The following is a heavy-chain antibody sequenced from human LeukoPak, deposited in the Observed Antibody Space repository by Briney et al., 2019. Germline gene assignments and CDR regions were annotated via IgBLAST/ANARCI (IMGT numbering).Heavy chain of an antibody. CDR1: GDSVSSNSAA. D-gene: IGHD6-19*01. V-gene: IGHV6-1*01. CDR3: ARGAYGSVWR. J-gene: IGHJ4*02. CDR2: TYYRSKWYN. Sequence: SQTLSLTCAISGDSVSSNSAAWHWIMQSPSRGLEWLGRTYYRSKWYNDYAESVKSRMTIKPDTSKNQFSLQLSSVTPEDTAVYYCARGAYGSVWRWGQGTLVTVSS.